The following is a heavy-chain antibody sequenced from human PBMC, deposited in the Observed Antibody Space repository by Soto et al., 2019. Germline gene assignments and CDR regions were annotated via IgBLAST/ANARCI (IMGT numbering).Heavy chain of an antibody. D-gene: IGHD1-26*01. Sequence: SDTLSLTCTCWGDSVSSGSHFWTWILQHPGKGLEWLGYISYSGSTYYNPSLNPSVKTRLSISIDTSENHFSLHLSSVNSADTAVYYCARGRPMMGAKPFFDYWGPGTLVTVSS. CDR1: GDSVSSGSHF. CDR2: ISYSGST. J-gene: IGHJ4*02. CDR3: ARGRPMMGAKPFFDY. V-gene: IGHV4-31*03.